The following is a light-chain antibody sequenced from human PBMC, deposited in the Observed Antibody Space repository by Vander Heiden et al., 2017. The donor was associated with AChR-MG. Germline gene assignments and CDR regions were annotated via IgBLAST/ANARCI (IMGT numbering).Light chain of an antibody. CDR2: GAS. Sequence: EVVLTQSPATLYVSPGERATISCRASETVRTYVAWYQQKPGQAPRLLIYGASTRATGIPARFSGSGSGTEFTLTISSLQSEDFAIYYCQQYNDWPPFTFGQGTKLEI. J-gene: IGKJ2*01. CDR1: ETVRTY. CDR3: QQYNDWPPFT. V-gene: IGKV3-15*01.